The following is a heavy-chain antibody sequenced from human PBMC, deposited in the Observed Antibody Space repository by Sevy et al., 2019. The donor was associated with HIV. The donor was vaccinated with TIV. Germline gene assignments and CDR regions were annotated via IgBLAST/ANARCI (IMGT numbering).Heavy chain of an antibody. CDR2: ISYDGSNK. D-gene: IGHD5-12*01. Sequence: GGSLRLSCAASGFTFSSYAMHWVRQAPGKGLEWGAVISYDGSNKYYADSVKGRFTISRDNSKNTLYLQMNSLRAEDTAVYYCARESRRDGYNFGYWGQGTLVTVSS. CDR3: ARESRRDGYNFGY. CDR1: GFTFSSYA. J-gene: IGHJ4*02. V-gene: IGHV3-30-3*01.